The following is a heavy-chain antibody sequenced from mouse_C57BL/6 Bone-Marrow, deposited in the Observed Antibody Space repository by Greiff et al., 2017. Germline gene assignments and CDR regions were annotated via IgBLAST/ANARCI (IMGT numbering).Heavy chain of an antibody. CDR3: ARELLPLYYFDY. CDR1: GYSITSGYY. D-gene: IGHD2-3*01. Sequence: VQLKESGPGLVKPSQSLSLTCSVTGYSITSGYYWNWNRQFPGNKLEWMGYISYDGSTNYNPSLKNRTSITRDTSKNQFFLKFNSVTTEDTATYYCARELLPLYYFDYWGQGTTLTVSS. V-gene: IGHV3-6*01. CDR2: ISYDGST. J-gene: IGHJ2*01.